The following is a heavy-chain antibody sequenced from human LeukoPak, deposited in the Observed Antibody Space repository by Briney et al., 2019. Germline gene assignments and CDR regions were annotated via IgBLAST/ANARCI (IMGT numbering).Heavy chain of an antibody. V-gene: IGHV4-39*01. CDR2: IFYSGST. CDR1: GGSISSSLYY. CDR3: ARHLGQQLVPGWFDP. J-gene: IGHJ5*02. Sequence: SETLSLTCTVSGGSISSSLYYWGWIRQPPGKGLEWIGSIFYSGSTYYNPSLKSRVTISVDTSKNQFSLKLSSVTVADTAVYYCARHLGQQLVPGWFDPWGQGTLVTVSS. D-gene: IGHD6-6*01.